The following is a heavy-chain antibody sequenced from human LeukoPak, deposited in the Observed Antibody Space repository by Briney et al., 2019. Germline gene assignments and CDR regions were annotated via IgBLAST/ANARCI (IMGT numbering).Heavy chain of an antibody. Sequence: SETLSLTCAVYGGSFSGYYWSWIRQPPGKGLEWIGEINHSGSTNYNPSLKSRVTISVDTSKNQFSLKLSSVTAADTAVYYYARSGKIIVGATNDWFDPWGQGTLVTVSS. CDR1: GGSFSGYY. CDR2: INHSGST. V-gene: IGHV4-34*01. D-gene: IGHD1-26*01. CDR3: ARSGKIIVGATNDWFDP. J-gene: IGHJ5*02.